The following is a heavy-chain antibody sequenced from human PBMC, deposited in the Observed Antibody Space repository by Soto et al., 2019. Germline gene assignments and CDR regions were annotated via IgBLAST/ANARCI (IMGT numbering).Heavy chain of an antibody. CDR1: GGSISTYY. CDR2: IYRTGST. D-gene: IGHD3-3*01. Sequence: PSETLSLTCTVSGGSISTYYWSWIRQSPDKGLEWIGYIYRTGSTHYNPSLNSRAAISLGTSRNQFSLRLNSVTAADTAVYFCARQIGDDPFDIWGQGTMVTVSS. V-gene: IGHV4-4*09. J-gene: IGHJ3*02. CDR3: ARQIGDDPFDI.